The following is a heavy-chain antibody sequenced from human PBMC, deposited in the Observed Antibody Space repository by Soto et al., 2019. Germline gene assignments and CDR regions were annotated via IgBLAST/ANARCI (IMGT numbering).Heavy chain of an antibody. CDR1: GFTFSTYA. CDR2: ISRSVGST. CDR3: AAYCTTTSCYP. V-gene: IGHV3-23*01. J-gene: IGHJ5*02. Sequence: GGSLRLSCAASGFTFSTYAMSWVRQAPGKGLEWVSAISRSVGSTYYADSVKGRFTISRDNSKNTVYLQMNSLRAEDTAVYYCAAYCTTTSCYPWGQGTLVTVSS. D-gene: IGHD2-2*01.